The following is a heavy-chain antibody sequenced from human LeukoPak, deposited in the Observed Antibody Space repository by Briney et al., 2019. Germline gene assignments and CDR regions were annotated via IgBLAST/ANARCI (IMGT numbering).Heavy chain of an antibody. Sequence: PGGSLRLSCTASGFTFNTYTMNWVRQAPGKGLEWVSYITDSSSVVYYADSVKGRFTISRDNAKNSLYLQMNSLRAEDTAVYYSVRDVAAGFDYWGQGTLVTVSS. D-gene: IGHD6-13*01. CDR1: GFTFNTYT. V-gene: IGHV3-48*04. J-gene: IGHJ4*02. CDR3: VRDVAAGFDY. CDR2: ITDSSSVV.